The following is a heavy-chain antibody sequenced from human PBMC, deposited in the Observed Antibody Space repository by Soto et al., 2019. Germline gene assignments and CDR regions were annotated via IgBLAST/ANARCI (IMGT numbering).Heavy chain of an antibody. CDR3: ARRVFSSGWYYFDD. CDR2: ISAYDGNT. J-gene: IGHJ4*02. V-gene: IGHV1-18*01. Sequence: SVNVSCKAYGYTFTSYGIIWVRQAPGQGLEWMGWISAYDGNTNYAQKFQGRVTMTRDTSISTAYTELSSLRSEDTATYYCARRVFSSGWYYFDDWGQGTLVTVSS. D-gene: IGHD6-19*01. CDR1: GYTFTSYG.